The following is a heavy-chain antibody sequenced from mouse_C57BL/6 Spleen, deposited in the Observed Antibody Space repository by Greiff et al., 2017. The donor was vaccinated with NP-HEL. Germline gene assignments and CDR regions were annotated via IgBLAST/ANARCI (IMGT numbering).Heavy chain of an antibody. CDR1: GYTFTSYW. V-gene: IGHV1-64*01. Sequence: VQLQQPGAELVKPGASVKLSCKASGYTFTSYWMHWVKQRPGQGLEWIGMIHPNSGSTNYNEKFKSKATLTVDKSSSTAYMQLSSLTSEDSAVYYVAREGGSIMVTSWFAYWGQGTLVTVSA. J-gene: IGHJ3*01. D-gene: IGHD2-3*01. CDR3: AREGGSIMVTSWFAY. CDR2: IHPNSGST.